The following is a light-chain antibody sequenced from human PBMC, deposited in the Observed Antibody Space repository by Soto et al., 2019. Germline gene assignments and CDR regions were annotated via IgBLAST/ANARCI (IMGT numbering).Light chain of an antibody. V-gene: IGKV3-11*01. CDR2: DAS. Sequence: EIGLTQSPATLSLSPGNRATLACRASQSVSGYLAWYQQKPGQAPRLLIYDASNRATGIPARFSGSGSGTDFTLNITSLEPEDFAVYYGQQRSNWPSTFGGGTKVES. CDR1: QSVSGY. J-gene: IGKJ4*01. CDR3: QQRSNWPST.